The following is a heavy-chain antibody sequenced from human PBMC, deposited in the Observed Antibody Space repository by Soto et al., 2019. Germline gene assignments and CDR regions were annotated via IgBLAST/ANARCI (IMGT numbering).Heavy chain of an antibody. D-gene: IGHD5-18*01. CDR2: TVIGSGNT. Sequence: ASVKVSCKASGFTFTSSAVQWVRQARGQRLEWIGWTVIGSGNTNYAQKFQERVTITRDMSTSTAYMELSSLRSEDTAVYYCAADLPRGYSYGSSWGQGTLVTVSS. CDR1: GFTFTSSA. J-gene: IGHJ4*02. CDR3: AADLPRGYSYGSS. V-gene: IGHV1-58*01.